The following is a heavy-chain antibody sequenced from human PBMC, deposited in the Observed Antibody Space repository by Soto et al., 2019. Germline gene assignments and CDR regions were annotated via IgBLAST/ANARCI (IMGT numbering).Heavy chain of an antibody. CDR2: IGGNGVTT. V-gene: IGHV3-23*01. CDR3: AKSSRYCSGGGCFYYFDY. D-gene: IGHD2-15*01. CDR1: GFSFGSSA. Sequence: EVQLLESGGGLVQPGGSLRLSCAASGFSFGSSAWSWVRQAPGKGLDWVSTIGGNGVTTFYADSVKGRFTISRDISRNTVFLQMSSLRAEDTALYYCAKSSRYCSGGGCFYYFDYWGQGTLVTVSS. J-gene: IGHJ4*02.